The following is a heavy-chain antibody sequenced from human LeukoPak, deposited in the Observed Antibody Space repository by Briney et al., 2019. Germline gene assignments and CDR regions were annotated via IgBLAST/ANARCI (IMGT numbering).Heavy chain of an antibody. CDR1: GFTFSSYG. D-gene: IGHD3-9*01. CDR3: AKARADDILTGYWAAGYFDY. V-gene: IGHV3-30*02. J-gene: IGHJ4*02. Sequence: GGSLRLSCAASGFTFSSYGMHWVRQAPGKGLEWVAFIRYDGSNKYYADSVKGRFTISRDNSKNTLYLQMNSLRAEDTALYYCAKARADDILTGYWAAGYFDYWGQGTLVTVSS. CDR2: IRYDGSNK.